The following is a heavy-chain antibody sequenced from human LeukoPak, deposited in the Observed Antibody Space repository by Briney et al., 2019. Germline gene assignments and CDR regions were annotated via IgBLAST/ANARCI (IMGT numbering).Heavy chain of an antibody. Sequence: GGSLRLSCAASGFRFSSYAMSWVRQAPGKGLEWVSAISGSGVSTYYADSVKGRFTISRDNSKNTLYLQMNSLRAEDTAVYYCAREPTISYDSSGYFFDYWGQGTLVTASS. J-gene: IGHJ4*02. CDR3: AREPTISYDSSGYFFDY. CDR2: ISGSGVST. D-gene: IGHD3-22*01. CDR1: GFRFSSYA. V-gene: IGHV3-23*01.